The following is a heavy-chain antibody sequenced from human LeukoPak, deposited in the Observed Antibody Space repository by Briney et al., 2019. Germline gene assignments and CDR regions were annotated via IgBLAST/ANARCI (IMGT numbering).Heavy chain of an antibody. CDR1: GFTFSSYG. V-gene: IGHV3-74*01. D-gene: IGHD3-10*01. Sequence: GGSLRLSCAGSGFTFSSYGMYWVRQAPGKGLVWVSRINSDGKTTNYADSVKGRFTISRDNAKNTLYLQMNSLRAEDTAVYYCTRDITLTRGGRSDYWGQGTLVTVSA. J-gene: IGHJ4*02. CDR3: TRDITLTRGGRSDY. CDR2: INSDGKTT.